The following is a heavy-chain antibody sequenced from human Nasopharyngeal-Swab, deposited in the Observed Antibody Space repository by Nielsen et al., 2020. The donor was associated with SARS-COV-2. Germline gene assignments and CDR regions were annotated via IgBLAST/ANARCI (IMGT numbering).Heavy chain of an antibody. J-gene: IGHJ5*02. CDR1: GYTLTELS. Sequence: ASVKVSCKVSGYTLTELSMHRVRQAPGKGLEWMGGFDPEDGETIYAQKFQGRVTMTEDTSTDTAYMELSSLRSEDTAVYYCAKGEQWLVQWFDPWGQGTLVTVSS. D-gene: IGHD6-19*01. CDR2: FDPEDGET. CDR3: AKGEQWLVQWFDP. V-gene: IGHV1-24*01.